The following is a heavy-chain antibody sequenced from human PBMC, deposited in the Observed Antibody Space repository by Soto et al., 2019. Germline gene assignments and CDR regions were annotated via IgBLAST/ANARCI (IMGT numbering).Heavy chain of an antibody. CDR1: GYTFTSYG. CDR3: AIEGGIIVVPAAIVTGYYDYGMDV. Sequence: EPSVKVSCKPSGYTFTSYGISWVRQVPGQGLEWMGWISAYNGNTNYAQKLQGRVTMTTDTSTSTAYMELRSLRSDDTAVYYCAIEGGIIVVPAAIVTGYYDYGMDVWGQGTTVTVSS. V-gene: IGHV1-18*04. CDR2: ISAYNGNT. J-gene: IGHJ6*02. D-gene: IGHD2-2*01.